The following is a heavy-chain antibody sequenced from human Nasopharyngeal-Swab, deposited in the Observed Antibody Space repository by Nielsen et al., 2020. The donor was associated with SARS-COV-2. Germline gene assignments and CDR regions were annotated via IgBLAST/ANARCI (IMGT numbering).Heavy chain of an antibody. CDR2: ISSSGSTI. D-gene: IGHD3-22*01. CDR3: AGGYYYDSSGYYYGYYYYYGMDV. CDR1: GFTFSSYE. J-gene: IGHJ6*02. V-gene: IGHV3-48*03. Sequence: GGSLRLSCAASGFTFSSYEMNWVRQAPGKGLEWVSYISSSGSTIYYADSVKGRFTISRDNAKNSLYLQMNSLRAEDTAVYYCAGGYYYDSSGYYYGYYYYYGMDVWGQGTTVTVSS.